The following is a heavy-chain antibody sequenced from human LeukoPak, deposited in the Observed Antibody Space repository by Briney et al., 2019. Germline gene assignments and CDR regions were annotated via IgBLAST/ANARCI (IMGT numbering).Heavy chain of an antibody. CDR1: GFSFTSDG. D-gene: IGHD3-3*01. V-gene: IGHV3-23*01. J-gene: IGHJ4*02. Sequence: HPGGSLRLSCIGSGFSFTSDGMSISWVRQAPGKGREWVSSISGRGGSPLYADSVEGRFTISRDNSKNTLYVQLSSVRVEDTAVYYCAKNRVFGILIGRGSDYWGQGT. CDR3: AKNRVFGILIGRGSDY. CDR2: ISGRGGSP.